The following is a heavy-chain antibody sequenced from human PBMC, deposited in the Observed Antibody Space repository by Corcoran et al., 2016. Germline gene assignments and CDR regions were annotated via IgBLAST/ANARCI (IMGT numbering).Heavy chain of an antibody. CDR1: GGSFSGYY. CDR3: ARGRRGGGATIYYYYGRDV. CDR2: INHSGST. V-gene: IGHV4-34*01. D-gene: IGHD3-10*01. J-gene: IGHJ6*02. Sequence: QVQLQQWGAGLLKPSETLSLTCAVYGGSFSGYYWSWIRQPPGKGLEWIGEINHSGSTNYNPARKSRVTISVDTSKNQFSLKLSSVTAADTAGYYWARGRRGGGATIYYYYGRDVWGQGTTVTVSS.